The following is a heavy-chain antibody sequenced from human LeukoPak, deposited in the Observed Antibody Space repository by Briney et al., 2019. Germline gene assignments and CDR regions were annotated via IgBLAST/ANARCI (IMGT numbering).Heavy chain of an antibody. Sequence: ASVKVSCKASGYTFTGYYMHWVRQAPGQGLEWMGWISAYNGNTNYAQKLQGRVTMTTDTSTSTAYMELRSLRSDDTAVYYCARVRYYDSSGHPFDYWGQGTLVTVSS. V-gene: IGHV1-18*04. CDR2: ISAYNGNT. J-gene: IGHJ4*02. D-gene: IGHD3-22*01. CDR1: GYTFTGYY. CDR3: ARVRYYDSSGHPFDY.